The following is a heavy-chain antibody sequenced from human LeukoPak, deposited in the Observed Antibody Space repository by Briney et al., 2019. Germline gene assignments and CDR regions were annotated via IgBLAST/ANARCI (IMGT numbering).Heavy chain of an antibody. J-gene: IGHJ6*02. V-gene: IGHV4-34*01. CDR1: GGSFSGYY. D-gene: IGHD6-6*01. Sequence: SETLSLTCADYGGSFSGYYWSWIRQPPGKGLEWIGEINHSGSTNYNPSLKSRVTISVDTSKNQFSLKLSSVTAADTAVYYCARGRRGLASSVLYYYYGMDVWGQGTTVTVSS. CDR3: ARGRRGLASSVLYYYYGMDV. CDR2: INHSGST.